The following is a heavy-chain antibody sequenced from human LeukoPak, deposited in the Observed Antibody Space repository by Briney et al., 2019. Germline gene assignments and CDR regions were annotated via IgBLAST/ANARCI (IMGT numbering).Heavy chain of an antibody. D-gene: IGHD5-18*01. CDR1: GGSFSGYY. V-gene: IGHV4-34*01. CDR2: INHSGST. J-gene: IGHJ6*02. CDR3: ARIQLPYYYYYGMDV. Sequence: SETLSLTCAVYGGSFSGYYWSWIRQPPGKGLEWIGEINHSGSTNYNPSLKSRVTISVDTFKNQFSLKLSSVTAADTAVYYCARIQLPYYYYYGMDVWGQGTTVTVSS.